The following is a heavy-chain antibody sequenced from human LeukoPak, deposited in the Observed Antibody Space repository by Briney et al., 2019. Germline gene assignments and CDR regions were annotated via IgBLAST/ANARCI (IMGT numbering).Heavy chain of an antibody. D-gene: IGHD4-17*01. CDR2: INHSGGST. V-gene: IGHV3-23*01. J-gene: IGHJ4*02. CDR1: GFTFSTYA. CDR3: AKVGRDYGDFFYFDY. Sequence: GGSLRLSCAASGFTFSTYAMSWVRQAPGKGLEWVSAINHSGGSTYYADSVKGRFTIFRDNSKNTLYLQINSLRAEDTAVYYCAKVGRDYGDFFYFDYWGQGTLVTVSP.